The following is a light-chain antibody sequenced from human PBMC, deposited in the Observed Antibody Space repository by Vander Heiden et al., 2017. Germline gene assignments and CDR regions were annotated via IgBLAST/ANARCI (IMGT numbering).Light chain of an antibody. CDR3: QEYYSTPR. Sequence: DIVMTQSPDSLAVSLGERATINCKSSQSVLYSSNNKNYLAWYQQKPGQPPKLLIYWASTRESGVPDRFSGSGSGTDFTLTISGLQAEDVAVYYGQEYYSTPRFGQGTKVEIK. V-gene: IGKV4-1*01. CDR2: WAS. CDR1: QSVLYSSNNKNY. J-gene: IGKJ1*01.